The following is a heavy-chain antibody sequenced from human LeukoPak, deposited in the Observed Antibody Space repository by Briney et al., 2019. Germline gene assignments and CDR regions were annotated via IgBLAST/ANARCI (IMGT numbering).Heavy chain of an antibody. CDR2: INPNSGGT. J-gene: IGHJ4*02. Sequence: ASVKVSCKASGYTFTGYYMHWVRQAPGQGLERMGRINPNSGGTNYAQKFQGRVTMTRDTSISTAYMELSRLRSDDTAVYYCASLGYCSSTSCSSYYFDYWGQGTLVTVSS. V-gene: IGHV1-2*06. D-gene: IGHD2-2*01. CDR1: GYTFTGYY. CDR3: ASLGYCSSTSCSSYYFDY.